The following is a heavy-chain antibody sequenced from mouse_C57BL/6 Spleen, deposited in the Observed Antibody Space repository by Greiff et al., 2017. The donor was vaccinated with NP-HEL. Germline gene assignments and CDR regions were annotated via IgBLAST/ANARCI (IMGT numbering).Heavy chain of an antibody. J-gene: IGHJ2*01. CDR3: ARSHYYGSSHFDY. Sequence: VQLQQSGPVLVKPGASVKMSCKASGYTFTDYYMNWVKQSHGKSLEWIGVINPYNGGTSYNQKFKGKATLTVDKSSSTAYMELNSLTSEDSAVYYCARSHYYGSSHFDYWGQGTTLTVSS. CDR1: GYTFTDYY. CDR2: INPYNGGT. V-gene: IGHV1-19*01. D-gene: IGHD1-1*01.